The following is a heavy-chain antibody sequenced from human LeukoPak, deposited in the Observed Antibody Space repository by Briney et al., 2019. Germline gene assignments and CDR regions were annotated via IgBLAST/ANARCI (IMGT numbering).Heavy chain of an antibody. J-gene: IGHJ4*02. CDR2: MNPNSGNT. D-gene: IGHD2-21*01. V-gene: IGHV1-8*01. Sequence: GASVKVSCTASGYTFTTYDINWVRQATGQGLEWMAWMNPNSGNTGYAQKFQGRVTMTGNTSISTAYMELSSLRSEDTAVYYCARVAGNCGGDCYRLVYWGQGTLVTVAS. CDR1: GYTFTTYD. CDR3: ARVAGNCGGDCYRLVY.